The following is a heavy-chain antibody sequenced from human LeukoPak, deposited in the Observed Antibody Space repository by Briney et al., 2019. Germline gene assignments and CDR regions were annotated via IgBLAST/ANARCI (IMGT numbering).Heavy chain of an antibody. CDR2: INHSGST. D-gene: IGHD3-22*01. J-gene: IGHJ4*02. CDR3: ARGLNYYDNSGYYYDV. Sequence: PSETLSLTCAVYGGSFSGYYWSWIRQPPGKGLEWIGEINHSGSTNYNPSLKSRVTISVDTSKNQFSLKLSSVTAADTAVYYCARGLNYYDNSGYYYDVWAEGTLVTVSS. CDR1: GGSFSGYY. V-gene: IGHV4-34*01.